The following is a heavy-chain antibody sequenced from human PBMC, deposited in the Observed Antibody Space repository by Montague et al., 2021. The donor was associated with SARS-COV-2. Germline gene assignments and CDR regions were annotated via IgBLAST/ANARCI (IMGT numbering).Heavy chain of an antibody. V-gene: IGHV4-59*03. Sequence: SETLSLTCAVTGASMSPYHWRWIRQPPGKGLEWIGNLHHSGATKXNPSLESRVTMSVDTSKNQFSLNLISVTAADTAVYFCATSLGGRYYWADYYFDYWGQGILVTVSA. D-gene: IGHD3-10*01. CDR1: GASMSPYH. CDR2: LHHSGAT. CDR3: ATSLGGRYYWADYYFDY. J-gene: IGHJ4*02.